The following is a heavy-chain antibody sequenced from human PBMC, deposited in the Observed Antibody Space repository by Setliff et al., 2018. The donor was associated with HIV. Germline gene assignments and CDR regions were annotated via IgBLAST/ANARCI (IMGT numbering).Heavy chain of an antibody. V-gene: IGHV5-51*01. CDR2: IYPDDSDA. D-gene: IGHD2-15*01. Sequence: GESLKISCKGSGYSFSTYWIAWVRQMPGRGLEVMGLIYPDDSDARYNPSFQGQVTISADKSISTAYLQWSSLKASDSAMYYCARLGGICSGGSCTALAYTMDVWGQGTMVTVSS. CDR3: ARLGGICSGGSCTALAYTMDV. CDR1: GYSFSTYW. J-gene: IGHJ6*02.